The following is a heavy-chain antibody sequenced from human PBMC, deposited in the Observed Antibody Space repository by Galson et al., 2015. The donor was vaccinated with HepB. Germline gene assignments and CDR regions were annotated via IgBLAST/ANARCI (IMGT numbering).Heavy chain of an antibody. CDR1: GYTFSGYY. V-gene: IGHV1-2*06. J-gene: IGHJ4*02. D-gene: IGHD6-6*01. Sequence: SLRVSCTASGYTFSGYYMNWVRQAPGQGLEWVGRIDRNSGGTTYAQYFQGRVTITRDTSITTAYMHMSRLRSDDTAVYYCARLRMQRCSSQVDYWGQGTLVTVSS. CDR3: ARLRMQRCSSQVDY. CDR2: IDRNSGGT.